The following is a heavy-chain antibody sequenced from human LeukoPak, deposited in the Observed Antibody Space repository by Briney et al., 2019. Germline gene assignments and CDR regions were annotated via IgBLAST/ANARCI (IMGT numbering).Heavy chain of an antibody. V-gene: IGHV3-9*01. Sequence: GGSLRLSCAASGLTFDDYAMHWVRQAPGKGLEWVSGISWNSGSIGYADSVKGRFTISRDNVKNSLYLQMNSLRAEDTAVYYCARDPGFDYWGQGTLVTVPS. J-gene: IGHJ4*02. CDR2: ISWNSGSI. CDR1: GLTFDDYA. CDR3: ARDPGFDY.